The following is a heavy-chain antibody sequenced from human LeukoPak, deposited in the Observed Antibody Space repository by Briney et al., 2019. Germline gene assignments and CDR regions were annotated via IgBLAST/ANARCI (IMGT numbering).Heavy chain of an antibody. D-gene: IGHD6-19*01. CDR3: ARRYIAVAGSGQFDY. CDR1: GFTFSSYA. CDR2: ISYDGGNK. V-gene: IGHV3-30-3*01. J-gene: IGHJ4*02. Sequence: PGRSLRLSCAASGFTFSSYAMHWVRQAPGKGLEWVALISYDGGNKYYADSVKGRFTLSRDNSKNTLYLQMNSLRAEDTAVYYCARRYIAVAGSGQFDYWGQGTLVTVSS.